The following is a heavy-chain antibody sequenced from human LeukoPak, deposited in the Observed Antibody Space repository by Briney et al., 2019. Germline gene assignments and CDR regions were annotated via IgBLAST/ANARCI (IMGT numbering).Heavy chain of an antibody. Sequence: PSETLSLTCAVSGGSISSYYWSWIRQPPGKGLERIGYIYYSGSTNYNPSLKSRVTISVDTSKNQFSLKLSSVTAADTAVYYCARGMQQLYHFDSWGRGTLVTVSS. V-gene: IGHV4-59*01. CDR2: IYYSGST. J-gene: IGHJ4*02. D-gene: IGHD6-13*01. CDR3: ARGMQQLYHFDS. CDR1: GGSISSYY.